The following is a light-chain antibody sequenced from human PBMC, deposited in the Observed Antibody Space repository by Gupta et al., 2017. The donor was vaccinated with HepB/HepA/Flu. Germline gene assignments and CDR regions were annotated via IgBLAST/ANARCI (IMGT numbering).Light chain of an antibody. CDR2: EDN. V-gene: IGLV6-57*03. Sequence: MLTQPHTVSESPGETVTISCTRSSGSIASNYVQWYQQRPGSAPTTVIYEDNQRPSGGPDRFSGSIDSSSNSASLTISGLMTEDDADYCCQSYDSTNVVFGGGTKLTVL. CDR3: QSYDSTNVV. J-gene: IGLJ2*01. CDR1: SGSIASNY.